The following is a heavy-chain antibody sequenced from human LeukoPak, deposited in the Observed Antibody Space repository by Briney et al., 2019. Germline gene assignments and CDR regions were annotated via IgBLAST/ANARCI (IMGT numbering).Heavy chain of an antibody. J-gene: IGHJ5*02. CDR3: ARVRYSGYDSTRFDP. V-gene: IGHV3-23*01. CDR2: ISGSGGST. CDR1: GFTFSSYA. Sequence: GGSLRLSCAASGFTFSSYAMSWVRQAPGKGLEWVSAISGSGGSTYYADSVKGRFTISRDNSKNTLYLQMNSLRAEDTAVYYCARVRYSGYDSTRFDPWGQGTLVTVSS. D-gene: IGHD5-12*01.